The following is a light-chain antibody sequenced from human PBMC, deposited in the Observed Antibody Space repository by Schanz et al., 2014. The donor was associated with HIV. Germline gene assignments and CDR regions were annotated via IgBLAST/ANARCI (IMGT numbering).Light chain of an antibody. V-gene: IGKV1-5*03. J-gene: IGKJ2*01. CDR2: NAS. CDR3: QQYDTYSYT. CDR1: ESIYKW. Sequence: DIQMTQSPSTLSAFVGDRVTITCRASESIYKWLAWYQQKPGKAPKLLMYNASSLESGVPSRFSGGGSGTEFMLFISSLQPDDFATYYCQQYDTYSYTFGQGTKLEIK.